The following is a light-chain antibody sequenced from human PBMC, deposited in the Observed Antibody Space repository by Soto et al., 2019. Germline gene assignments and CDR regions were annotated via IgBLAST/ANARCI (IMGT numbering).Light chain of an antibody. J-gene: IGKJ1*01. V-gene: IGKV1-9*01. CDR1: QGISSH. Sequence: DIQLTQSPSFLSASVGDRVTITCRASQGISSHLAWYQQKPGKAPKLLIYTASTLQSGVPLRFSGSGSGTEFTLTISSLQPEDFATYYCQQLSGFLWTLGQGTKVDIK. CDR3: QQLSGFLWT. CDR2: TAS.